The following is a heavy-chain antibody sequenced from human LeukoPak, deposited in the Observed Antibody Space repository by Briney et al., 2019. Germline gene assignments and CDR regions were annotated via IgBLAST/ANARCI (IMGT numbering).Heavy chain of an antibody. V-gene: IGHV5-51*01. J-gene: IGHJ4*02. CDR3: ARRSNFWVFNDY. D-gene: IGHD3-3*01. CDR2: IYPGDSDT. Sequence: MPGESLKISCKGSGYTFSSYWIGWVRQMPGKGLEWVGIIYPGDSDTRYSPSFQGQVTISADTSISTAYLQWSSLKASDTAIYYCARRSNFWVFNDYWGQGTLVTVSS. CDR1: GYTFSSYW.